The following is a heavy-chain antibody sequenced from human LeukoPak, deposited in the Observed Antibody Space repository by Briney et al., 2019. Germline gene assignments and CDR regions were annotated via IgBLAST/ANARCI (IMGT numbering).Heavy chain of an antibody. V-gene: IGHV1-2*02. CDR3: ARGGSYSAWFDP. D-gene: IGHD1-26*01. Sequence: GASVKVSCKASGYTFTSYYMHWVRQAPGQGLEWREWINPNSGGTNYAQKLQGRVTTTRDTSIGTAYMELSRLRSDDTAVYYCARGGSYSAWFDPWGQGTLVTVSS. CDR1: GYTFTSYY. J-gene: IGHJ5*02. CDR2: INPNSGGT.